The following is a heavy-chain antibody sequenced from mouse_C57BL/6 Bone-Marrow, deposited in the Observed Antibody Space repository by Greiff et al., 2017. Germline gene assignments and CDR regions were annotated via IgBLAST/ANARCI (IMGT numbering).Heavy chain of an antibody. CDR2: ISSGSSTI. Sequence: EVKLVESGGGLVKPGGSLKLSCAASGFTFSDYGMHWVRQAPEKGLEWVAYISSGSSTIYYADTVKGRFTISRDNATNTQFLQMTSLRSEDTAMYYCAREGFDYWGQGTTLTVSS. CDR3: AREGFDY. J-gene: IGHJ2*01. CDR1: GFTFSDYG. V-gene: IGHV5-17*01.